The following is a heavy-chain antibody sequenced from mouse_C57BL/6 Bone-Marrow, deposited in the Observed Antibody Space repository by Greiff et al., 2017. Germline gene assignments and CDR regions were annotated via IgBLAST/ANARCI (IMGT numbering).Heavy chain of an antibody. Sequence: EVKLVESEGGLVQPGSSMKLSCTASGFTFSDYYMAWVRQVPEKGLEWVANINYDGSSTYYLDSLKSRFIISRDNAKNILYLQMSSLKSEDTATYYCAREEATPWYFDVWGTGTTVTVSS. J-gene: IGHJ1*03. V-gene: IGHV5-16*01. CDR1: GFTFSDYY. CDR3: AREEATPWYFDV. D-gene: IGHD4-1*02. CDR2: INYDGSST.